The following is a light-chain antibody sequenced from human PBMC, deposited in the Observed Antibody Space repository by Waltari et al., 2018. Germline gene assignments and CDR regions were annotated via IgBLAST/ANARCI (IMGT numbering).Light chain of an antibody. J-gene: IGKJ2*01. CDR2: CAS. CDR3: QQYHTPPQT. V-gene: IGKV4-1*01. Sequence: DIVMTQSPDSLAVSLGERATINCKSSQSVLLHSNNNNYLSWYQQKPGQPPKLLIYCASTRESGVPDRFSGSGSGTDFTLTISSLQAEDVAVYYCQQYHTPPQTFGQGTKVEIK. CDR1: QSVLLHSNNNNY.